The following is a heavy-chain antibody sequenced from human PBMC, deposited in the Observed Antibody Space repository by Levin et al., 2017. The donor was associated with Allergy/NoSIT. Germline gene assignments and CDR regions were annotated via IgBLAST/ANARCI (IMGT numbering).Heavy chain of an antibody. J-gene: IGHJ4*02. CDR2: INPSGGST. CDR3: ARGVVSSGDDYYDSRGYYYGY. Sequence: ASVKVSCKASGYTFTSYYMHWVRQAPGQGLEWMGIINPSGGSTSYAQKFQGRVTMTRDTSTSTVYMELSSLRSEDTAVYYCARGVVSSGDDYYDSRGYYYGYWGQGTLVTVSS. CDR1: GYTFTSYY. V-gene: IGHV1-46*01. D-gene: IGHD3-22*01.